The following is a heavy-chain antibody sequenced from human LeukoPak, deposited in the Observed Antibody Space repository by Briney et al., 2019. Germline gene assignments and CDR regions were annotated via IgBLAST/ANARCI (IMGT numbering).Heavy chain of an antibody. Sequence: PSETLSLTCAVSGYSISSGYYWGGIRQPPGKGLEWIGSIYHSGSTYYNPSLKSRVTISVDTSKNQFSLKLSSVTAADTAVYYCARLKIGDTGDYWGQGTLVTVSS. V-gene: IGHV4-38-2*01. CDR3: ARLKIGDTGDY. D-gene: IGHD5-18*01. J-gene: IGHJ4*02. CDR2: IYHSGST. CDR1: GYSISSGYY.